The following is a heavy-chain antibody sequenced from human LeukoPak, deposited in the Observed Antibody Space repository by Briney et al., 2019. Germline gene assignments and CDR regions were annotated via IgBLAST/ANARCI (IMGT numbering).Heavy chain of an antibody. D-gene: IGHD6-19*01. CDR3: AKPRIAVPGNDYFDY. V-gene: IGHV3-23*01. Sequence: GGSLRLSCAASGFTFSSYAMSWVRQAPGKGLEWVSGITGSGRNTYYADSVKGRFSISRDNSKNMLYLHMNSLRAEDTAVYYCAKPRIAVPGNDYFDYWSQGTLVTVSS. CDR2: ITGSGRNT. J-gene: IGHJ4*02. CDR1: GFTFSSYA.